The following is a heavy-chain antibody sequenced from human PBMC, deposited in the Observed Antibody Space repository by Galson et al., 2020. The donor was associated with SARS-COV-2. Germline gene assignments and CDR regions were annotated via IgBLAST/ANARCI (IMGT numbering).Heavy chain of an antibody. CDR3: ARDAYSGSDYYYGMDV. Sequence: QTSETRSLTCTVSRGSITTYYWTWIRQPPGKGLEWIGYIYYSGSTNYNPSLKSRVTISVDTSKNQFSLKLTSVTAADTAVYYCARDAYSGSDYYYGMDVWGQGTTVTVSS. D-gene: IGHD3-10*01. J-gene: IGHJ6*02. CDR1: RGSITTYY. V-gene: IGHV4-59*01. CDR2: IYYSGST.